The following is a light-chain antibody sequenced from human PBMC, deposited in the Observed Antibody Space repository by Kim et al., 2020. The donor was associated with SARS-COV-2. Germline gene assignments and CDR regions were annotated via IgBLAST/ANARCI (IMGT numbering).Light chain of an antibody. Sequence: ASVGNRVTINCRSSENINNDLSWYQQKPGRAPKRLIYSASSLQSGVPSSFSGSGSGTNFSLTITNLQPEECATYYCQQSYGVPPTFGQGTKVDIK. CDR1: ENINND. V-gene: IGKV1-39*01. CDR3: QQSYGVPPT. CDR2: SAS. J-gene: IGKJ1*01.